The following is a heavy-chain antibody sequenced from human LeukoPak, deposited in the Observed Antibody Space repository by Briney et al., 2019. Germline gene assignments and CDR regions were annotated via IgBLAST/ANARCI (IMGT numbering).Heavy chain of an antibody. CDR1: GGSISSYY. Sequence: SETLSLTCTVSGGSISSYYWSWIRRPPGKGLEWIGYIYYSGSTNYNPSLKSRVTISVDTSKNQFSLKLSSVTAADTAVYYCETAIYYYDSSGYFEWGQGTVVTVSS. V-gene: IGHV4-59*01. CDR3: ETAIYYYDSSGYFE. J-gene: IGHJ4*02. CDR2: IYYSGST. D-gene: IGHD3-22*01.